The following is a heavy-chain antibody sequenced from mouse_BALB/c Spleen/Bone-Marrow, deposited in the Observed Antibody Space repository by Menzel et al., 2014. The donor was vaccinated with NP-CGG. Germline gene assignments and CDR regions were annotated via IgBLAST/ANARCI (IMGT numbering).Heavy chain of an antibody. CDR2: IRSKSNNFAT. J-gene: IGHJ4*01. CDR1: GSTFNTFA. V-gene: IGHV10-1*02. D-gene: IGHD1-1*01. CDR3: VRGIYYYGSNYKNSALDY. Sequence: EVHLVESGGGLVQPKGLLKLSCAASGSTFNTFAMNWVRQAPGKGLEWVARIRSKSNNFATYYADSVKDRFTISRDDSQSMLYLQMNNLKTEDTAMYYCVRGIYYYGSNYKNSALDYWGQGTSVTVSS.